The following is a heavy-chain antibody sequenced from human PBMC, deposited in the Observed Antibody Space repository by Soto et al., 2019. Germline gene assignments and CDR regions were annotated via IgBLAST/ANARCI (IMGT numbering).Heavy chain of an antibody. CDR3: ARDSDFGQHPNFDP. Sequence: QLQLQESGPGLVKPSETLSLTCTVSGGSISSSSYYWGWIRQPPGKGLEWIGSIYYSGSTYYNPSLKSRVTISVDTSKNQFSLKLSSVTAAETAVYYCARDSDFGQHPNFDPWGQGTLVTVSS. V-gene: IGHV4-39*01. D-gene: IGHD3-3*01. J-gene: IGHJ5*02. CDR2: IYYSGST. CDR1: GGSISSSSYY.